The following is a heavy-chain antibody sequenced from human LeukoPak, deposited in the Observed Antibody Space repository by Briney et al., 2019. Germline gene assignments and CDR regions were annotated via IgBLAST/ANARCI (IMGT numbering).Heavy chain of an antibody. CDR1: GYRFTDYW. CDR2: IYPGDSDT. CDR3: ARGAAGTTPDYYYFGSDV. V-gene: IGHV5-51*01. J-gene: IGHJ6*02. Sequence: GESLKISCKGSGYRFTDYWIGWVRQMPGKGLEWLGIIYPGDSDTRYSPSFQGHVTISADKSIYTAHLQWSSLRASDTAMYYCARGAAGTTPDYYYFGSDVWGQGATVRVSS. D-gene: IGHD1-7*01.